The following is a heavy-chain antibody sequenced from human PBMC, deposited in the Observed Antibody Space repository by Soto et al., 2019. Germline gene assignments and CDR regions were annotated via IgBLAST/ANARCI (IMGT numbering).Heavy chain of an antibody. CDR3: AKDTGKIAAAEPFDY. CDR2: ISGSGGST. Sequence: PVGSLRLSCAASGFTFSSYAMSWVRQAPGKGLEWVSAISGSGGSTYYADSVKGRFTISRDNSKNTLYLQMNSLRAEDTAVYYCAKDTGKIAAAEPFDYWGQGTLVTVSS. CDR1: GFTFSSYA. D-gene: IGHD6-13*01. J-gene: IGHJ4*02. V-gene: IGHV3-23*01.